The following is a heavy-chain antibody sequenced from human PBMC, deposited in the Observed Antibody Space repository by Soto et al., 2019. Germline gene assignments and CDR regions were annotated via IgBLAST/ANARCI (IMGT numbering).Heavy chain of an antibody. V-gene: IGHV4-59*01. J-gene: IGHJ4*02. D-gene: IGHD6-19*01. CDR3: ARSVAVPGAHIDY. CDR1: GGSISSYY. Sequence: SETLSLTCTVSGGSISSYYWSWVRQPPGKGLEWIGYMYYSVSTNYNPSLKSRVTMSVDTSKNEFSLRLSSVTAADTAVYFCARSVAVPGAHIDYWGQGTQVTVSS. CDR2: MYYSVST.